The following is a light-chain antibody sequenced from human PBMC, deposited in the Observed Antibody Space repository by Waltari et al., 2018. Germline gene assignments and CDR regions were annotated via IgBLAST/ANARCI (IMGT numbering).Light chain of an antibody. V-gene: IGKV1-39*01. J-gene: IGKJ4*01. CDR1: ESISTA. CDR2: AAS. CDR3: HQSYRAPQT. Sequence: DIQMTQSPSSLSASFGDGVPIPCRASESISTALSWYLQTPGKAPKLLIYAASILQDGVPSRFRGSGSGTDFTLTITNLRPEDFATYFCHQSYRAPQTFGGGTRLELK.